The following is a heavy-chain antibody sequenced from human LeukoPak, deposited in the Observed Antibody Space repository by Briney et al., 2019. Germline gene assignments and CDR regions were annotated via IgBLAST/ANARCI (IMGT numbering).Heavy chain of an antibody. V-gene: IGHV3-30*03. CDR1: GFTFSSYG. J-gene: IGHJ4*02. CDR3: ARWIGSGWPYFDY. CDR2: ISYDGSNK. D-gene: IGHD6-19*01. Sequence: GGSLRLSCAASGFTFSSYGMHWVRQAPGKGLEWVAVISYDGSNKYYADSVKGRFTISRDNSKNTLYLQMNSLRAEDTAVYYCARWIGSGWPYFDYWGQGTLVTVSS.